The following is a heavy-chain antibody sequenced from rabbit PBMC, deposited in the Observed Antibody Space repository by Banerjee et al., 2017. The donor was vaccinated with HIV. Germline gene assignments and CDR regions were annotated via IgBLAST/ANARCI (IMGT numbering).Heavy chain of an antibody. Sequence: QEQLVESGGGLVQPEGSLTLTCKASGFDFSDKAVMCWVRQAPGKGLQWIACINAITGRAVYATWAKGRFTFSKTAATTVTLQMTSLTVADTATYFCARDTGSSFSSYGMDLWGPETLVPVS. CDR2: INAITGRA. CDR3: ARDTGSSFSSYGMDL. D-gene: IGHD8-1*01. J-gene: IGHJ6*01. CDR1: GFDFSDKAV. V-gene: IGHV1S45*01.